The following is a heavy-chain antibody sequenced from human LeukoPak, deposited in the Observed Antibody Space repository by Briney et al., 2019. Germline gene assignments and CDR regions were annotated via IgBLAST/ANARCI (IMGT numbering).Heavy chain of an antibody. V-gene: IGHV3-21*01. CDR2: ISSSSSYI. J-gene: IGHJ3*02. Sequence: PGGSLRLSCAASGFTFSSYSMNWVRQAPGKGLEWVSSISSSSSYIYYADSVKGRFTISRDNAKNSLYLQMNSLRAEDTAVYYCARNYDFWSGNLNAFDIWGQGTMVTVSS. D-gene: IGHD3-3*01. CDR1: GFTFSSYS. CDR3: ARNYDFWSGNLNAFDI.